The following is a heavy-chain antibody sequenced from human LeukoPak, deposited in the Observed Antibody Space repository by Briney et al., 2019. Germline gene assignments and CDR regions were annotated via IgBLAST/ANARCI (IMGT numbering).Heavy chain of an antibody. D-gene: IGHD6-19*01. J-gene: IGHJ1*01. Sequence: SGTLSLTCTVSGGSISTFYWSWIRQPAGKGLEWIGRIYTSGSTNYNPSLKSRVTMSVDTSKNQFSLKLSSVTAADTAVYYCARDSVAGTWAEYFQHWGQGIRVTVSS. V-gene: IGHV4-4*07. CDR3: ARDSVAGTWAEYFQH. CDR1: GGSISTFY. CDR2: IYTSGST.